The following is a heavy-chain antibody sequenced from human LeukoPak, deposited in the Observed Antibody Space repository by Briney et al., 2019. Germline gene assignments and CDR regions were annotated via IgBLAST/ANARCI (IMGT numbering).Heavy chain of an antibody. Sequence: PGGSLRLSCAASGFTFSSYGMHWVRQAPGKGLEWVAVIWYDGSNKYYADSVKGRFTISRDNSKNTLYLQMNSLRAEDTAVYYCARAPRGELFLDYWAREPWSPSPQ. J-gene: IGHJ4*02. D-gene: IGHD3-10*01. CDR1: GFTFSSYG. CDR2: IWYDGSNK. CDR3: ARAPRGELFLDY. V-gene: IGHV3-33*01.